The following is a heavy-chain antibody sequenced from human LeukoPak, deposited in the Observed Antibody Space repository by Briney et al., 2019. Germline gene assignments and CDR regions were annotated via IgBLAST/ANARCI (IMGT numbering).Heavy chain of an antibody. CDR1: GFTFSNAW. D-gene: IGHD3-10*01. J-gene: IGHJ4*02. V-gene: IGHV3-15*01. CDR3: TTQGYYGSGIGYFDY. CDR2: IKSKTDGGTT. Sequence: GGSLRLSCAASGFTFSNAWMSWVRQAPGKGLEWVGRIKSKTDGGTTDYAAPVKGRFTISRDDSKNTLYLQMNSLKTEDTAVYYCTTQGYYGSGIGYFDYWGQGTLVTVSS.